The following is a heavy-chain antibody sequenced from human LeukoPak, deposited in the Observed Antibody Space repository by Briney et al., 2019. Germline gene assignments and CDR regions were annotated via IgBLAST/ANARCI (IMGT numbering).Heavy chain of an antibody. CDR1: GFTYSSYA. J-gene: IGHJ4*02. V-gene: IGHV3-30-3*01. CDR2: ISYDGSNK. Sequence: GGSLRLSRASSGFTYSSYAMHWVRQAPGKGLEWVAVISYDGSNKYYADSVKGRFTISRDNSKNTLYLQMNSLRAEDTAVYYCARGSDGELDYFDYWGQGTLVTVS. CDR3: ARGSDGELDYFDY. D-gene: IGHD1-26*01.